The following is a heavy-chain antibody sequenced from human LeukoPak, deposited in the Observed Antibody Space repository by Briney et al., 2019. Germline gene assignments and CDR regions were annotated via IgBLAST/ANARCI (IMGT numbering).Heavy chain of an antibody. CDR3: ARDITMVRGVIITFGWFDP. D-gene: IGHD3-10*01. J-gene: IGHJ5*02. CDR1: GGSISSYY. V-gene: IGHV4-4*07. Sequence: SETLSLTCTVSGGSISSYYWSWIRQPAGKGLEWIGRIYTSGSTNYNPSLKSRVTMSVDTSKNQFSLKLSSVTAADTAVYCCARDITMVRGVIITFGWFDPWGQGTLVTVSS. CDR2: IYTSGST.